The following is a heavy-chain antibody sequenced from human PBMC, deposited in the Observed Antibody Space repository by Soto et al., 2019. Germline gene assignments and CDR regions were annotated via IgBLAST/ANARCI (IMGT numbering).Heavy chain of an antibody. D-gene: IGHD3-22*01. CDR1: GFTVSSNY. Sequence: PGGSLRLSCAPSGFTVSSNYLSWVRQAPGKGLEGVSVIYSGGSTYYADSMKGRFTISRDNSKNTLYLQMNSLRAEDTAVYYCARGQLIGYPYYFYYCGQGTLVTVSS. J-gene: IGHJ4*02. V-gene: IGHV3-53*01. CDR2: IYSGGST. CDR3: ARGQLIGYPYYFYY.